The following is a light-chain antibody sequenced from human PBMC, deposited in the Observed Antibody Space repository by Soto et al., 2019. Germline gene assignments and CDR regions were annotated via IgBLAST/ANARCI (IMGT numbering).Light chain of an antibody. CDR1: QGITTF. CDR2: AAS. CDR3: QQYDSAPRT. V-gene: IGKV1-27*01. J-gene: IGKJ1*01. Sequence: DIQMTQSPSPLSASVGDRATLTCRARQGITTFLAWYQQKPGKDPSLLIYAASTLYPGVPARFSGSGSGTDFTLTISSLQPEDFATYYCQQYDSAPRTFGQGTKVEIK.